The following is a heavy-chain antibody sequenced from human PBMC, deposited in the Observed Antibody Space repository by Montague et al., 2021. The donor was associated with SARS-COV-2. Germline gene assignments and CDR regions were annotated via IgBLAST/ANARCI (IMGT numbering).Heavy chain of an antibody. V-gene: IGHV4-59*08. D-gene: IGHD3-10*01. CDR3: ARHGARGWFGEFPSNWFDP. CDR1: GGSISSYY. CDR2: IYYSGST. Sequence: SETLSLTCTVSGGSISSYYWSWIRQPPGKGLEWIGYIYYSGSTNHNPFLKSRVTISVETSKNQFSLKLSSVTAADTAVYYCARHGARGWFGEFPSNWFDPWEQGTLVSVS. J-gene: IGHJ5*02.